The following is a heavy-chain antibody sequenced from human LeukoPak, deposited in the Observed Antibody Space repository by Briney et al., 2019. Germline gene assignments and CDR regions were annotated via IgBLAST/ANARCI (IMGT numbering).Heavy chain of an antibody. CDR2: INPNSGGT. CDR1: GYTFTGYY. Sequence: ASVKVSCKASGYTFTGYYMHWVRQAPGQGLEWMGWINPNSGGTNYAQKFQGRVTMTRDTSISTAYLQWSSLKASDTAMYYCARTRSNSGRGHWYMDVWGKGTTVTVSS. D-gene: IGHD1-26*01. CDR3: ARTRSNSGRGHWYMDV. V-gene: IGHV1-2*02. J-gene: IGHJ6*03.